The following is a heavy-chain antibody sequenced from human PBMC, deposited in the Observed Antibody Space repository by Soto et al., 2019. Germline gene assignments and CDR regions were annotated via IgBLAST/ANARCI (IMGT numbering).Heavy chain of an antibody. Sequence: QVQLQESGPGLVKPSQTLSLTCTVSGGSISSGDYYWSWIRQPPGKGLERIGYIYYSGSTYYNPSLKSRVTISVDTSKNQFSLKLSSVPAADTAVYYCAGLQSMRLSGLDPWGQGTLVTVSS. CDR1: GGSISSGDYY. J-gene: IGHJ5*02. CDR3: AGLQSMRLSGLDP. CDR2: IYYSGST. D-gene: IGHD3-16*02. V-gene: IGHV4-30-4*01.